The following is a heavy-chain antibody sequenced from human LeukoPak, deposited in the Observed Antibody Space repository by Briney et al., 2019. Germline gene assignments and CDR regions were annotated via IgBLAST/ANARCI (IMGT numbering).Heavy chain of an antibody. D-gene: IGHD2-15*01. CDR3: ARDSLAAGKVDY. CDR1: GGSFSGYY. J-gene: IGHJ4*02. Sequence: SETLSLTCAVYGGSFSGYYWSWIRQPPGKGLEWIGEINHSGSTNYNPSLKSRVTISVDTSKNQFSLKLSSVTAADTAVYYCARDSLAAGKVDYWGQGTLVTVSS. V-gene: IGHV4-34*01. CDR2: INHSGST.